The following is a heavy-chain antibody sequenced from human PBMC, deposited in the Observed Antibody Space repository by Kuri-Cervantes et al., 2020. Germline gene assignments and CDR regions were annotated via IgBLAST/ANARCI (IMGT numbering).Heavy chain of an antibody. V-gene: IGHV4-30-2*01. CDR3: ARTFWSGYSNWFDP. J-gene: IGHJ5*02. D-gene: IGHD3-3*01. Sequence: SETLSLTCTVSGGSISSGGYSWSWIRQPPGKGLEWIGYIYHSGSTYYNPSLKSQVTISVDRSKNQFSLKLSSVTAADTAVYYCARTFWSGYSNWFDPWGQGTLVTVSS. CDR2: IYHSGST. CDR1: GGSISSGGYS.